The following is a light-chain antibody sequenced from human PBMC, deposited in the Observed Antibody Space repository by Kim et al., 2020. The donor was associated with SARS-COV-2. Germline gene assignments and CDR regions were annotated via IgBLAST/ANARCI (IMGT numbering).Light chain of an antibody. J-gene: IGLJ1*01. Sequence: PGQTASITCSGDKWGDKYACWYQQKPGQSPVVVIYQDSKRPSGIPERFSGSNSGNTATLTISGTQAMDEADYYCQAWDSSTASYVFGTGTKVTVL. V-gene: IGLV3-1*01. CDR2: QDS. CDR3: QAWDSSTASYV. CDR1: KWGDKY.